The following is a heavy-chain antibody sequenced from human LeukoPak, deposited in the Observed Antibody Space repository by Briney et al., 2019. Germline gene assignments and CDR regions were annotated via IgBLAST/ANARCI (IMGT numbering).Heavy chain of an antibody. V-gene: IGHV3-7*01. CDR3: TRVEETATTAAIIRKYSYYYYYMDV. CDR1: GFTFINAW. Sequence: PGGSLRLSCAASGFTFINAWMAWVRQAPGKGLEWVANIKQDGSEKHYVDSVKGRFTISRDNAKNSLYLQMSSLRAEDTAVHYCTRVEETATTAAIIRKYSYYYYYMDVWGKGNTVTVSS. CDR2: IKQDGSEK. D-gene: IGHD4-11*01. J-gene: IGHJ6*03.